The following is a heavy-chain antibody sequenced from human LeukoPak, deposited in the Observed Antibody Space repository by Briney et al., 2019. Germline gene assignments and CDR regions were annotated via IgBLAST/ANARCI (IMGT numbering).Heavy chain of an antibody. Sequence: GGSLRLSCAASGFTFSTYAMSWVRQAPGKGLEWVSVISGTGGDTYYADSVKGRFTISRDNSKNTLFLQMNSLRAEDTAIYYCVKDKAQLLYRAPNWFDPWGQGTLVTVSS. D-gene: IGHD2-2*02. V-gene: IGHV3-23*01. J-gene: IGHJ5*02. CDR1: GFTFSTYA. CDR2: ISGTGGDT. CDR3: VKDKAQLLYRAPNWFDP.